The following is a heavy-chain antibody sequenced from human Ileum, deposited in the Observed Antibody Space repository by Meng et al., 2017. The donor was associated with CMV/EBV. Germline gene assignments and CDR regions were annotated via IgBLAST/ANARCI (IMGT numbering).Heavy chain of an antibody. D-gene: IGHD3-10*01. CDR1: VYGFTCYA. V-gene: IGHV1-18*01. Sequence: VQSEVSGAAVKKSGASVTGSCKASVYGFTCYAISWVRLAHGQGVAWRGMSSAYNGNNTYAQKFLTRSTMTPDISTTTAFMVMRSLRSDDTAVYYYARVRLISPDCVDPWGQGTLVTVSS. CDR2: SSAYNGNN. CDR3: ARVRLISPDCVDP. J-gene: IGHJ5*02.